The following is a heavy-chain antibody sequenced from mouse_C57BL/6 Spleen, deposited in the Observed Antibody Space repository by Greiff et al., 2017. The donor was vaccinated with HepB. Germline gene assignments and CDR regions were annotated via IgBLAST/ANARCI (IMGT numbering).Heavy chain of an antibody. CDR3: ARWDLITTVVATNFDY. D-gene: IGHD1-1*01. CDR2: IYPRDGST. CDR1: GYTFTSYD. V-gene: IGHV1-85*01. Sequence: QVQLQQSGPELVKPGASVKLSCKASGYTFTSYDINWVKQRPGQGLEWIGWIYPRDGSTKYNEKFKGKATLTVDTSSSTAYMELHSLTSEDSAVYFCARWDLITTVVATNFDYWGQGTTLTVSS. J-gene: IGHJ2*01.